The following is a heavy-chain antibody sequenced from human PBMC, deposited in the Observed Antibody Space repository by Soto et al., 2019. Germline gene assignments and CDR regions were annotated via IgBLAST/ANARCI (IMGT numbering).Heavy chain of an antibody. CDR3: ARIRDGYNYAYYYGMDV. J-gene: IGHJ6*02. V-gene: IGHV3-33*01. Sequence: QVQLVESGGGVVQPGRSLRLSCAASGFTFSSYGMHWVRQAPGKGLEWVAVIWYDGSNKYYADSVKGRFTISRDNSKNTLYLQMNSLRAEDTAVYYCARIRDGYNYAYYYGMDVWGQGTTVTVSS. CDR1: GFTFSSYG. CDR2: IWYDGSNK. D-gene: IGHD5-12*01.